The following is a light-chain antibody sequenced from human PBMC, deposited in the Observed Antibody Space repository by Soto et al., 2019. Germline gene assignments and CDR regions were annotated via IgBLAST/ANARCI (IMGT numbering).Light chain of an antibody. CDR1: QSVSSSF. Sequence: EIVLTQSPGTLSKTPGERATLSCRASQSVSSSFFAWYQQKPGQAPRLLIYGASSRATGIPDRFSGGGSGTDFTLTISRLEPEDFAMYYCQQYGNSPITFGQGTRLEIK. CDR2: GAS. V-gene: IGKV3-20*01. J-gene: IGKJ5*01. CDR3: QQYGNSPIT.